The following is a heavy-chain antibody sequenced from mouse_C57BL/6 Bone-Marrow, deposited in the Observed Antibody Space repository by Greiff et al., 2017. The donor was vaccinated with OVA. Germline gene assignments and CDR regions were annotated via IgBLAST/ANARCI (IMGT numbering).Heavy chain of an antibody. V-gene: IGHV1-19*01. D-gene: IGHD2-3*01. Sequence: EVQLQQSGPVLVKPGASVKLSCKASGYTFTDYYMNWVKQSHGKSLEWIGVINPYNGGTSYNQKFKGKATLTVDTSSSTAYMELNSRTSEDTAVYYCAREEGYYWFAYWGQGTRVTVSA. CDR1: GYTFTDYY. J-gene: IGHJ3*01. CDR2: INPYNGGT. CDR3: AREEGYYWFAY.